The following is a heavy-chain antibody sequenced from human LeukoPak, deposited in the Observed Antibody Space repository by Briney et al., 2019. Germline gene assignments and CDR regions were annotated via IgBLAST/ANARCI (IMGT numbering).Heavy chain of an antibody. Sequence: PGGSPRLSCAASGFTFSSYEMNWVRQAPGKGLEWFSYISSSGSTIYYADSVKGRFTISRDNAKNSLYLQMNSLRAEDTAVYYCAELGITMIGGVWGKGTTVTISS. J-gene: IGHJ6*04. CDR3: AELGITMIGGV. CDR2: ISSSGSTI. CDR1: GFTFSSYE. D-gene: IGHD3-10*02. V-gene: IGHV3-48*03.